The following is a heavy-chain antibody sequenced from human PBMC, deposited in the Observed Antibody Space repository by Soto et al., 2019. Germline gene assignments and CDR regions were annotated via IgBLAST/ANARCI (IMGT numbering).Heavy chain of an antibody. CDR2: ISYDGSVK. CDR1: GFTFSSYG. V-gene: IGHV3-30*03. CDR3: AGEVASGY. Sequence: QVQLVESGGDVVQPGRSLRLSCAASGFTFSSYGMHWVRQAPGKGLEWVAVISYDGSVKYYADSVKGRFTISRDNSKNTLYPQMNSLRAEDTAVYYCAGEVASGYWGQGTLVTVSS. D-gene: IGHD2-21*01. J-gene: IGHJ4*02.